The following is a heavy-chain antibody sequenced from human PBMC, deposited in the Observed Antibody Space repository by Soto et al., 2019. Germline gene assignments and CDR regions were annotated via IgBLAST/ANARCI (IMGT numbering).Heavy chain of an antibody. CDR2: LSGGGGRT. J-gene: IGHJ4*02. D-gene: IGHD6-19*01. V-gene: IGHV3-23*01. CDR1: GFTFSSYA. Sequence: GGSLRLSCAASGFTFSSYAMSWVRQAPGKGLEWVSTLSGGGGRTYYADSVKGRFSISRDNAKNTLYLQMNSLRAENTALYYCAKRGSGAVAFDYWGQGTLVTVSS. CDR3: AKRGSGAVAFDY.